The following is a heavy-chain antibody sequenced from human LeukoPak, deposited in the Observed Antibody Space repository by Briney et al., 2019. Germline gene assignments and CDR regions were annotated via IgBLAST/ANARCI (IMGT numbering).Heavy chain of an antibody. J-gene: IGHJ3*02. V-gene: IGHV3-11*04. CDR1: GFTFSDYY. CDR3: ARDLDGAVAFDI. CDR2: ISSSGSSI. Sequence: PGGSLSLSCAASGFTFSDYYMNWIRQAPGKGLEWVSYISSSGSSIYYADSVQGRFTISRDNAKNSLYLLMNSLRAEDTAVYYCARDLDGAVAFDIWGQGTMVTVSS. D-gene: IGHD1-1*01.